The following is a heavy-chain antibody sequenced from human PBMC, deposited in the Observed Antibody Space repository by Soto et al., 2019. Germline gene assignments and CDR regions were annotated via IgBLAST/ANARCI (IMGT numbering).Heavy chain of an antibody. Sequence: GASVKVSCKASGDTFKNYAISWVRQAPGQGLEWMGGIIPIFGKTDYAQTFHGRVTINGDESTYTAHMELRGLRSDDTALYYCATSGYNYGPFDYWGRGLLVTVSS. V-gene: IGHV1-69*13. CDR2: IIPIFGKT. CDR1: GDTFKNYA. J-gene: IGHJ4*01. D-gene: IGHD2-15*01. CDR3: ATSGYNYGPFDY.